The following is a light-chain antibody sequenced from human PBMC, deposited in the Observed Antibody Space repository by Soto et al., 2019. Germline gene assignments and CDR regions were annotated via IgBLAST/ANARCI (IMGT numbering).Light chain of an antibody. J-gene: IGLJ2*01. CDR2: EVN. CDR1: SSDVGGYNY. V-gene: IGLV2-8*01. CDR3: SSYAGSNILV. Sequence: QSVLTQPPSASGSPGLSITISCTGTSSDVGGYNYVSWYQQHPGKAPKLIIHEVNKRPSGVPDRFSGSKSGNTASLTVTGLQAEDEADYYCSSYAGSNILVFGEGTSSPS.